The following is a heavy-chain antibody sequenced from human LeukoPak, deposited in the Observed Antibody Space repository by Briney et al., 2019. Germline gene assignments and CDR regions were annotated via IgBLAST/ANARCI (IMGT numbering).Heavy chain of an antibody. CDR1: GGSIGSSSYY. V-gene: IGHV4-39*01. Sequence: SETLSLTCTVSGGSIGSSSYYWGWIRQPPGKGLEWIGSIYYSGSTYYNPSLKSRVTISVDTSKNQFSLKLSSVIATDTAVYYCARLSGPFDYWGQGTLVTVSS. CDR3: ARLSGPFDY. CDR2: IYYSGST. J-gene: IGHJ4*02.